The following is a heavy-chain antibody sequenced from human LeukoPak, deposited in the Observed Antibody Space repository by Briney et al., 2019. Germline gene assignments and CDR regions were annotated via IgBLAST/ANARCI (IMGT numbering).Heavy chain of an antibody. J-gene: IGHJ6*02. CDR3: ARGHYYGSGSYLYYYYGMDV. D-gene: IGHD3-10*01. Sequence: ASVKVSCKASGYTFTGYYMHWVRQAPGQGLEWMGWINPNSGGTNYAQKFQGRVTMTRDTSISTAYMELSRLRSDDTAVYYCARGHYYGSGSYLYYYYGMDVWGQGTTVTVSS. CDR2: INPNSGGT. CDR1: GYTFTGYY. V-gene: IGHV1-2*02.